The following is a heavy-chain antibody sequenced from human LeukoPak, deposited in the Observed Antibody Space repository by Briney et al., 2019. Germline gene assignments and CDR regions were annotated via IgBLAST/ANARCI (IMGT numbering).Heavy chain of an antibody. CDR1: GFTFSSYG. Sequence: PGGSLRLSCAASGFTFSSYGMHWVRQAPGKGLEWVAVISYDGSNKYYADSVKGRFTISRDNSKNTVYLQMNSLRAEDTAVYYCAKTYSSGWFYFDYWGQGTLVTISS. CDR2: ISYDGSNK. J-gene: IGHJ4*02. D-gene: IGHD6-19*01. CDR3: AKTYSSGWFYFDY. V-gene: IGHV3-30*18.